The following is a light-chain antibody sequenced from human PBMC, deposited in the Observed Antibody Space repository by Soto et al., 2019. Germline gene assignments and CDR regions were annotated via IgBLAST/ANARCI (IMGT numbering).Light chain of an antibody. CDR1: QSINAW. Sequence: DIHMTQAPSTLSASVGDRVTITCRASQSINAWLAWSQQKPGKAPKLLIYDVSTLASGVPSRFSGSASGTEFTLIIINLESEDFASYYCQQYHRYSTFGQGTRVDIK. V-gene: IGKV1-5*01. J-gene: IGKJ1*01. CDR3: QQYHRYST. CDR2: DVS.